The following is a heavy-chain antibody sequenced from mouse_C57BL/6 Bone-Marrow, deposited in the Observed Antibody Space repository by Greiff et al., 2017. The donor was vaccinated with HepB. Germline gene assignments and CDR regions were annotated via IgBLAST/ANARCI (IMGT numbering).Heavy chain of an antibody. V-gene: IGHV1-15*01. D-gene: IGHD2-3*01. Sequence: QVQLQQSGAELVRPGASVTLSCKASGYTFTDYEMHWVKQTPVHGLEWIGAIDPETGGTAYNQKFKGKAILTADKSSSTAYMELRSLTAEDSSVYYCTRSDDGYYRYWFSYWGQATLVTVAA. J-gene: IGHJ3*01. CDR1: GYTFTDYE. CDR2: IDPETGGT. CDR3: TRSDDGYYRYWFSY.